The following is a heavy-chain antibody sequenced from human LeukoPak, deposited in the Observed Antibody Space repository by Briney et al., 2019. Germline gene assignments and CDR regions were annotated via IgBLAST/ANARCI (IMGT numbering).Heavy chain of an antibody. CDR2: ISSSSSYI. D-gene: IGHD6-13*01. J-gene: IGHJ4*02. CDR1: GFTFSSYS. V-gene: IGHV3-21*01. Sequence: PGGSLRLSCAASGFTFSSYSMNWVRQAPGKGLEWVSSISSSSSYIYYADSVKSRFTISRDNAKNSLYLQMNSLRAEDTAVYYCARDRAAAGHDSFDYWGQGTLVTVSS. CDR3: ARDRAAAGHDSFDY.